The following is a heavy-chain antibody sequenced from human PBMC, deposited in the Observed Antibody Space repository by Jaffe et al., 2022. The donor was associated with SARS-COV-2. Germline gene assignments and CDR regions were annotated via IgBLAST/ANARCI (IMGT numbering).Heavy chain of an antibody. CDR3: ARDKGRDGYNFLGYYFDY. D-gene: IGHD5-12*01. CDR1: GYTFTSYY. V-gene: IGHV1-46*01. J-gene: IGHJ4*02. CDR2: INPSGGST. Sequence: QVQLVQSGAEVKKPGASVKVSCKASGYTFTSYYMHWVRQAPGQGLEWMGIINPSGGSTSYAQKFQGRVTMTRDTSTSTVYMELSSLRSEDTAVYYCARDKGRDGYNFLGYYFDYWGQGTLVTVSS.